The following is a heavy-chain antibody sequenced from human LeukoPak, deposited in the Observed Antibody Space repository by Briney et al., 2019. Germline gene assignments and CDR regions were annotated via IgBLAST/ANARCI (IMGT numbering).Heavy chain of an antibody. CDR3: ARDDETLMYYFDY. V-gene: IGHV3-48*03. CDR2: ISSSGSTI. Sequence: GGSLRLSCAASGFTFSRYEMNWVRQAPGKGLEWVSYISSSGSTIYYADSVKGRFTISRDNAKNSLYLQMNSLRAEDTAVYYCARDDETLMYYFDYWGQGTLVTVSS. J-gene: IGHJ4*02. CDR1: GFTFSRYE. D-gene: IGHD3-10*02.